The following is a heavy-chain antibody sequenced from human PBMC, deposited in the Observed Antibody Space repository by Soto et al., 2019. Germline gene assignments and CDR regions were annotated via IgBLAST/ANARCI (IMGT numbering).Heavy chain of an antibody. CDR1: GFTFSAYW. CDR2: ISDDGSTA. Sequence: PGGSLRLSCSVSGFTFSAYWMHWVRQVPGKGLTWVSRISDDGSTATYADSVKGRLVIFRDNAKNSLYLEMNTLRADDSGLYYCARGPRVSSTGTGAHWGRGTLVTVSS. V-gene: IGHV3-74*01. D-gene: IGHD1-1*01. J-gene: IGHJ4*02. CDR3: ARGPRVSSTGTGAH.